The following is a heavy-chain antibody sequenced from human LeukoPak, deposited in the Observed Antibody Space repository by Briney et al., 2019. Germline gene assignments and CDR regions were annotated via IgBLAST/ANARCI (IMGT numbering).Heavy chain of an antibody. J-gene: IGHJ4*02. CDR1: GYTFTSYA. Sequence: ASVKVSCKASGYTFTSYAMHWVRQAPGQRLEWVGWINAGNGNTKYSQKFQSRVTITRDTSASTAYMELSSLRSEDTAVYYCAREWPDGSGSYYRWGQGTLVTVSS. CDR2: INAGNGNT. CDR3: AREWPDGSGSYYR. V-gene: IGHV1-3*01. D-gene: IGHD3-10*01.